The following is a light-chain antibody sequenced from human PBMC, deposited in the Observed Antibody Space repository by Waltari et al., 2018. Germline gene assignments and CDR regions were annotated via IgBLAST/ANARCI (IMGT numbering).Light chain of an antibody. CDR3: QQSYSAPWT. CDR1: QTIRSY. CDR2: AAS. Sequence: DIQMTQSPSSLSASMGDRVTITCRASQTIRSYLNWYQLKPGKAPNLLIYAASNLQSGVPSRFSGSESGTDFTLTISSLQPEDFATYFCQQSYSAPWTFGLGTKV. V-gene: IGKV1-39*01. J-gene: IGKJ1*01.